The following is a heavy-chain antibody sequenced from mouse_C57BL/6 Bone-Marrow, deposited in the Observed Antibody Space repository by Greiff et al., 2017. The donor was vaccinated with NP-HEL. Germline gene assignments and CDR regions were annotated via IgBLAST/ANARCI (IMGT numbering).Heavy chain of an antibody. Sequence: QVQLQQSGAELARPGASVKMSCKASGYTFTSYTMLWVKQRPGQGLEWIGYINPSSGYTKYNQKFKDKATLTADKSSSTAYMQLSSLTSEDSAVYYCARGGLPIYYDYDGGFAYWGQGTLVTVSA. CDR2: INPSSGYT. CDR1: GYTFTSYT. V-gene: IGHV1-4*01. CDR3: ARGGLPIYYDYDGGFAY. J-gene: IGHJ3*01. D-gene: IGHD2-4*01.